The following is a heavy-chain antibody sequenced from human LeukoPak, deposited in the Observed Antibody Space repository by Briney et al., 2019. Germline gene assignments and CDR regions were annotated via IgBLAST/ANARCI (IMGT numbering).Heavy chain of an antibody. V-gene: IGHV4-59*08. CDR2: IYYSGST. D-gene: IGHD1-26*01. J-gene: IGHJ6*02. Sequence: SETLSLTCTVSGGSISSYYWSWIRQPPGKGLEWIGYIYYSGSTNYNPSLKSRVTISVDTSKNQFSLKLSSVTAADTAVYYCARLVGATGRSYYYGMDVWGQGTTVTVSS. CDR1: GGSISSYY. CDR3: ARLVGATGRSYYYGMDV.